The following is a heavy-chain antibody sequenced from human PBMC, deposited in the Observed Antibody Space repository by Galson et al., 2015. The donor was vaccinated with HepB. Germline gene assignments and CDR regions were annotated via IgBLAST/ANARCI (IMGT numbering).Heavy chain of an antibody. J-gene: IGHJ5*02. CDR3: ARGYCSGGSCYGWFDP. CDR1: GYTFTSYA. Sequence: SVKVSCKASGYTFTSYAMHWVRQAPGQGLEWMGGIIPIFGTANYAQKFQGRVTITADESTSTAYMELSSLRSEDTAVYYCARGYCSGGSCYGWFDPWGQGTLVTVSS. CDR2: IIPIFGTA. V-gene: IGHV1-69*13. D-gene: IGHD2-15*01.